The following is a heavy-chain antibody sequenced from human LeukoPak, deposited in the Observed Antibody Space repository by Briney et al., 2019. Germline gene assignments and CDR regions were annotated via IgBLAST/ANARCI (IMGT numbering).Heavy chain of an antibody. V-gene: IGHV3-7*04. J-gene: IGHJ4*02. Sequence: GGSLRLSCAASGLAFSSYWMSWVRQAPGKGLEWVANIKGDGSDKYYLDSLKGRFTVSRDNAKNSLYLQVNSLRADDTAVYYCARPFGSGTYYQFDLWGQGTLVTVSS. D-gene: IGHD3-10*01. CDR1: GLAFSSYW. CDR3: ARPFGSGTYYQFDL. CDR2: IKGDGSDK.